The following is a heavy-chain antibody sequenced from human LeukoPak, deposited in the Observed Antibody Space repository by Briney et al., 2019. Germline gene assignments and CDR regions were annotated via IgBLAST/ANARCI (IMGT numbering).Heavy chain of an antibody. Sequence: ASVKVSCKASGGTFSSYAISWVRQAPGQGPEWMGGIIPIFGTANYAQKFQGRVTITADESTSTAYMELSSLRSEDTAVYYCARSGDYYGSGSYGNYYYYMDVWGKGTTVTISS. CDR2: IIPIFGTA. CDR1: GGTFSSYA. J-gene: IGHJ6*03. V-gene: IGHV1-69*13. D-gene: IGHD3-10*01. CDR3: ARSGDYYGSGSYGNYYYYMDV.